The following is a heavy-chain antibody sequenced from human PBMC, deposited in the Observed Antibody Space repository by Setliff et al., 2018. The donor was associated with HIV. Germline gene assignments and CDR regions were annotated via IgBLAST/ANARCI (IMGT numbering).Heavy chain of an antibody. D-gene: IGHD2-8*01. V-gene: IGHV4-61*09. CDR1: GGSISSGSYY. Sequence: PSETLSLTCTVSGGSISSGSYYWSWTRQPAGKGLEWIGHIHTSGSTKYNPSLKSRVTISEDTSKNQFSLKVNSVTAADTAMYFCARESPDGLDYWGQGTLVTVSS. J-gene: IGHJ4*02. CDR2: IHTSGST. CDR3: ARESPDGLDY.